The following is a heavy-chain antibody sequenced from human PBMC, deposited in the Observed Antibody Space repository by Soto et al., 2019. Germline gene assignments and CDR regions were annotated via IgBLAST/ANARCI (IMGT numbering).Heavy chain of an antibody. Sequence: QVQLVQSGAEVKKPGASVKVSCKASGYTFTSDDINWVRQATGQGLEWMGWMNPNSGKTGYAQKFQGRVTITSNTSISTAYMELSILRSEHTAVYYCARGRKYSRTVDPWGQGTLGTVAS. CDR3: ARGRKYSRTVDP. CDR2: MNPNSGKT. V-gene: IGHV1-8*01. D-gene: IGHD6-6*01. CDR1: GYTFTSDD. J-gene: IGHJ5*02.